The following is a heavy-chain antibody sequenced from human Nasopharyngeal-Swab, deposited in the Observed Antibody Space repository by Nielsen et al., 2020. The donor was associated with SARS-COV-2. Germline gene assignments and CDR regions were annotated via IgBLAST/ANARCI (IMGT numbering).Heavy chain of an antibody. CDR1: GYRFTSYN. CDR2: MTPNSSNT. CDR3: ARGGGRYTIGWYHPPYYYYGIDV. Sequence: ASVEVSCRASGYRFTSYNVNWERKASGQGLEGMGWMTPNSSNTGYARKFPCRVTMTRNTSISTAYMELSSLRSEDTAVYYCARGGGRYTIGWYHPPYYYYGIDVWGQGTTVTVSS. D-gene: IGHD6-19*01. V-gene: IGHV1-8*01. J-gene: IGHJ6*02.